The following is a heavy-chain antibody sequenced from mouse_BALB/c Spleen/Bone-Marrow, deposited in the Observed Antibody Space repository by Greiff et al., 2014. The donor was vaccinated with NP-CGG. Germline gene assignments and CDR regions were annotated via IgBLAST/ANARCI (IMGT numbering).Heavy chain of an antibody. CDR2: IEPANGNT. Sequence: EVQRVESGAELVKPGASVKLSCTASGFNIKDSYKHWVKQSPEQGLEWIGRIEPANGNTKYDPKFQGKATITADTSSNTVYLQLSSLTSEDTAVYYCARWEYYAMDYWGQGTSVTVSS. V-gene: IGHV14-3*02. D-gene: IGHD4-1*01. CDR3: ARWEYYAMDY. J-gene: IGHJ4*01. CDR1: GFNIKDSY.